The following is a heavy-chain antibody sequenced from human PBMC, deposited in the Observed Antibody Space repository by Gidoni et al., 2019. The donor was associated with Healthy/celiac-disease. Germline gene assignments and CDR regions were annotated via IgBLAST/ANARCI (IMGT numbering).Heavy chain of an antibody. CDR1: GCPTRSGGYS. J-gene: IGHJ4*02. D-gene: IGHD3-9*01. CDR3: ANLKGRRYFDGYYFDY. Sequence: QVQLQESGPGLVKPSQTLSLTCTFSGCPTRSGGYSWSWIRQHPGKGLEWIGYIYYSGSTYYNPSLKSRVTISVDTSKNQFSLKLSSVTAADTAVYYCANLKGRRYFDGYYFDYWGQGTLVTVSS. V-gene: IGHV4-31*03. CDR2: IYYSGST.